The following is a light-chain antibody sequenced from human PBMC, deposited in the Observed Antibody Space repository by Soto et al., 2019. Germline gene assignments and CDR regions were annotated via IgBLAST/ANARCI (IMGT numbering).Light chain of an antibody. V-gene: IGKV3-15*01. CDR2: GAS. Sequence: EVVLTQSPATLSVSPGETATLSCRASQSVRSNLAWYQQKPGQAPRLLIYGASTRATGFPARFSGSGSGTEFTLTTSGMQPEDVAAYYCQQYNYWRPITFGGGTKVEIK. CDR1: QSVRSN. J-gene: IGKJ4*01. CDR3: QQYNYWRPIT.